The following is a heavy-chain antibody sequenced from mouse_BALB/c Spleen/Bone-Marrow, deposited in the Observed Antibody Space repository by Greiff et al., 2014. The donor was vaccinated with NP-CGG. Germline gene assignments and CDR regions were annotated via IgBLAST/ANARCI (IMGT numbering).Heavy chain of an antibody. V-gene: IGHV1-80*01. CDR2: IYPGDGDT. CDR1: GYVFSTYW. Sequence: QVHVKQSGAELVRPGSSVKISCKSSGYVFSTYWINWVKQRPGQGLEWIGQIYPGDGDTDFNGKFKDKATLTADESSNTAYMQLSSLTSEDSAVYSCARGGISVDYWGQGTTLTVSS. CDR3: ARGGISVDY. J-gene: IGHJ2*01.